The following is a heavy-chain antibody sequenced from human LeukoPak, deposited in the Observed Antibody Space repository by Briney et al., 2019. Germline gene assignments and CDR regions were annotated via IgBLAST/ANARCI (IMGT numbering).Heavy chain of an antibody. CDR3: ARGGGSGSYYEYYFDY. CDR2: IYQSGST. D-gene: IGHD3-10*01. V-gene: IGHV4-30-2*01. CDR1: GGSISSDDYS. Sequence: SETLSLTCAVSGGSISSDDYSWIWKRQAPGQGLKWIGYIYQSGSTYYNPSLKSRVTISVDRSKYQFSLKLSSVTAADTAFYYCARGGGSGSYYEYYFDYWGQGTLVTVSS. J-gene: IGHJ4*02.